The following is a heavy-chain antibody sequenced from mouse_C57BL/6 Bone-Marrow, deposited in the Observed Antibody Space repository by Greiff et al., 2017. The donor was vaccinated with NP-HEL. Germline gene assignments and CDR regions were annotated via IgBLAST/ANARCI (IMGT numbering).Heavy chain of an antibody. D-gene: IGHD2-4*01. J-gene: IGHJ3*01. CDR3: ARSDYDGVAY. Sequence: VQLVESGAELARPGASVKLSCKASGYTFTGYGISWVKQRTGQGLEWIGEIYPRSGNTYYNEKFKGKATLTADKSSSTAYMELRSLTSEDSAVYFCARSDYDGVAYWGQGTLVTVSA. V-gene: IGHV1-81*01. CDR1: GYTFTGYG. CDR2: IYPRSGNT.